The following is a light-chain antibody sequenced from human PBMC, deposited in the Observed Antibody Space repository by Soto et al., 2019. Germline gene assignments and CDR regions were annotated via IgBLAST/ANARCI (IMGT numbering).Light chain of an antibody. J-gene: IGLJ2*01. CDR2: EVN. V-gene: IGLV2-8*01. Sequence: QSVLAQPPSASRAPGQSVTISCTGTSGDIGAYNYVSWYQQHPGKAPKLLIYEVNKRPSGVPDHFSGSKSGNTASLTVSGAQAEDEADYYCSSYVGSSTLVFGGGTKVTV. CDR3: SSYVGSSTLV. CDR1: SGDIGAYNY.